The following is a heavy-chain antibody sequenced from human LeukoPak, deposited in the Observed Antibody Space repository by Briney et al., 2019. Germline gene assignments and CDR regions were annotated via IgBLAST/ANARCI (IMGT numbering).Heavy chain of an antibody. CDR3: ARDLAPGYYDSSQAFDI. Sequence: SVKVSCKASGGTFSSYAISWVRQAPGQGLEWMGRIIPILGIANYAQKFQGRVTITADKSTSTAYMELSSLRSEDTAVYYCARDLAPGYYDSSQAFDIWGQGTMVTVSS. CDR2: IIPILGIA. J-gene: IGHJ3*02. CDR1: GGTFSSYA. V-gene: IGHV1-69*04. D-gene: IGHD3-22*01.